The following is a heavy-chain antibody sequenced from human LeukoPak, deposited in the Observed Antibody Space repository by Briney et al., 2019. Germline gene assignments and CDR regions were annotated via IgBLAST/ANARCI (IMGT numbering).Heavy chain of an antibody. CDR1: GFTFSSYG. Sequence: GGSLRLSCAASGFTFSSYGMHWVRQAPGKGLEWVAVISYDGSRKYYADSVKGRFTISRDNSKNTLYLQMNSLRAEDTAVYYCAEWAGVYDYDSSGYLSGFDYWGQGTLVTVSS. J-gene: IGHJ4*02. CDR3: AEWAGVYDYDSSGYLSGFDY. D-gene: IGHD3-22*01. CDR2: ISYDGSRK. V-gene: IGHV3-30*18.